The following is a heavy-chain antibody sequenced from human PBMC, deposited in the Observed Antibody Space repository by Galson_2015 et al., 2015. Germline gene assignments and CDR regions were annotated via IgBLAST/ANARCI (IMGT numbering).Heavy chain of an antibody. D-gene: IGHD1-26*01. J-gene: IGHJ6*03. CDR2: INGGNGDT. Sequence: SVKVSCKASGYTFTTYAIHWVRQAPGQRLQWMGGINGGNGDTKYSQRFQGRVTITRDTSASTAYMELSSLRSADTAVYYCARLLLRGPYYYFLDVWGKGTTVTVSS. V-gene: IGHV1-3*01. CDR1: GYTFTTYA. CDR3: ARLLLRGPYYYFLDV.